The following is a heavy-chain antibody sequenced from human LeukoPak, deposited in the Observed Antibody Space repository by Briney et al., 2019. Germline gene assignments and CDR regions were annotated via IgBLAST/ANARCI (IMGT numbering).Heavy chain of an antibody. J-gene: IGHJ4*02. CDR2: IYDSGST. D-gene: IGHD3-16*01. V-gene: IGHV4-39*07. CDR3: ARSLRDYVWGSYSAIFDY. CDR1: GGSIRSSYYY. Sequence: PSETLSLTCTVSGGSIRSSYYYWGWIRQPPGKGLEWIGSIYDSGSTNYNPSLKSRVTISVDTSKNQFSLKLSSVTAADTAVYYCARSLRDYVWGSYSAIFDYWGQGTLVTVSS.